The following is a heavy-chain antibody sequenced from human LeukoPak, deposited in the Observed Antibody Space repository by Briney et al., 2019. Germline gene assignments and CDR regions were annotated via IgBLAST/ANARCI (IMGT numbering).Heavy chain of an antibody. J-gene: IGHJ4*02. CDR2: TTGSGAAT. D-gene: IGHD2-2*01. CDR3: ARVGAFCTSASCPSDY. CDR1: GFSFSSYA. Sequence: GGSLRPSCAASGFSFSSYAMTWVRQAPGKGLEWVSTTTGSGAATYYADSVKGRVTISRDNSKNTLYLQMNSLRADDTAVYYCARVGAFCTSASCPSDYWGQGTLVTVSS. V-gene: IGHV3-23*01.